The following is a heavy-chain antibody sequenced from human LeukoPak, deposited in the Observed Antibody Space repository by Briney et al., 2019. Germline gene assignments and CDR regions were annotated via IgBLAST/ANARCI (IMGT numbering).Heavy chain of an antibody. D-gene: IGHD1-26*01. J-gene: IGHJ4*02. CDR2: ISYDGSNK. CDR3: AKPYIVGATRGYFDY. CDR1: GLTFSRYG. Sequence: GGSLRLSCAASGLTFSRYGMHWVRQAPGKGLEWVAVISYDGSNKYYADSVKDRFTISRDNSKNTLYLQMNSLRAGDTAVYYCAKPYIVGATRGYFDYWGQGTLVTVSS. V-gene: IGHV3-30*18.